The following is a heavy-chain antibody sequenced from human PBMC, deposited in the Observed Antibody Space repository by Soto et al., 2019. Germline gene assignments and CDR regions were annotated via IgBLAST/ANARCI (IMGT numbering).Heavy chain of an antibody. D-gene: IGHD2-2*01. CDR2: INHSGST. V-gene: IGHV4-34*01. J-gene: IGHJ6*03. CDR3: ARGRVRSSRKHYYYMDV. CDR1: GGSFSGYY. Sequence: SETLYLTCAVYGGSFSGYYWSWIRQPPGKGLEWIGEINHSGSTNYNPSLKSRVTISVDTSKNQFSLKLSSVTAADTAVYYCARGRVRSSRKHYYYMDVWGKGTTVTVSS.